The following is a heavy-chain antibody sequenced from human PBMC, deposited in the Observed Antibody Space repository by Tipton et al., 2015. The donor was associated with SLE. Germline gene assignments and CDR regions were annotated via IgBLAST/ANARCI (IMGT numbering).Heavy chain of an antibody. CDR1: GGSVSSGSYY. V-gene: IGHV4-61*01. D-gene: IGHD6-19*01. J-gene: IGHJ4*02. CDR2: IYYSGST. CDR3: ARGPWGSSGWDHFDY. Sequence: TLSLTCTVSGGSVSSGSYYWSWIRQPPGKGLEWIGYIYYSGSTNYNPSLKSRVTISVDTSKNQFSLKLSSVTAEDTAVYYCARGPWGSSGWDHFDYWGQGTLGTVSS.